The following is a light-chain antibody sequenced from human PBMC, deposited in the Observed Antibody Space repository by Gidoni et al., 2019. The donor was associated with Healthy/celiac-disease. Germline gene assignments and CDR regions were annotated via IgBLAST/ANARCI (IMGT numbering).Light chain of an antibody. J-gene: IGKJ1*01. CDR2: AAS. CDR1: QDISNY. Sequence: IQMTKSPSSLSASVGDRVTITCRASQDISNYLNWYQQNPGKVPKLLIYAASNLETGVPSRFSGSGSGTDFTFTISSLQPEDIATYYCQQYDNLPWTFGQGTKVEIK. CDR3: QQYDNLPWT. V-gene: IGKV1-33*01.